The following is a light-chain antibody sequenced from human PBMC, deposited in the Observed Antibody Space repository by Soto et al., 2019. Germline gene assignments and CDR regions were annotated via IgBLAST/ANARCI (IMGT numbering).Light chain of an antibody. V-gene: IGLV4-60*03. CDR3: ETWDSNTRV. CDR2: LEGSGSY. Sequence: QPVLTQSSSASASLGSSVKLTCTLSSGHSSYIIAWHQQQPGKAPRYLMKLEGSGSYNKGSGVPDRFSGSSSGADRYLIISNLQSEDEADYYCETWDSNTRVFGSGTQLTVL. J-gene: IGLJ6*01. CDR1: SGHSSYI.